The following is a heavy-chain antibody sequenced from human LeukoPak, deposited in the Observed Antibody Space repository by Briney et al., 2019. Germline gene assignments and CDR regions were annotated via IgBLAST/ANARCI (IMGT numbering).Heavy chain of an antibody. Sequence: QAGGSLRLSCAASGFTFSSYWMHWVRQVPNQGLMWVSRINSDETISEYVDSVNGRFTISRDNAKNTLYLQMNSLRAEDTAVYYCARDSNTVATITYDYWGQGTLVTVSS. D-gene: IGHD5-12*01. CDR3: ARDSNTVATITYDY. V-gene: IGHV3-74*03. CDR1: GFTFSSYW. J-gene: IGHJ4*02. CDR2: INSDETIS.